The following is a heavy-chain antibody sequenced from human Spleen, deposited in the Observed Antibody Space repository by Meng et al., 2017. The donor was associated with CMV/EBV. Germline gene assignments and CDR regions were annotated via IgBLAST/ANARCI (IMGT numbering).Heavy chain of an antibody. Sequence: GESLKISCAASGFTVSSNYMSWVRQAPGKGLEWVSVIYSGGSTYYADSVKGRFTISRDNSKNTLYLQMNSLRAEDTAVYYCARGLVLPFGLPIYGMDVWGQGTTVTVSS. CDR1: GFTVSSNY. V-gene: IGHV3-53*01. CDR3: ARGLVLPFGLPIYGMDV. J-gene: IGHJ6*02. CDR2: IYSGGST. D-gene: IGHD2/OR15-2a*01.